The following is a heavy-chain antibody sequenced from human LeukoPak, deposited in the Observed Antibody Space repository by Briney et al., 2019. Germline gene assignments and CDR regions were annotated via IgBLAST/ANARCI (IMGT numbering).Heavy chain of an antibody. CDR3: ARHTTMAAWHFEH. Sequence: PSETLSLTCTVSGGSISSYYWSWIRQPPGKGLEWIGYVYYSGSTNYNPSLKSRVTTSVDTSNNQFSLKLNSVTAADTAAYYCARHTTMAAWHFEHWGQGTLVTVSS. D-gene: IGHD5-18*01. J-gene: IGHJ4*02. CDR2: VYYSGST. V-gene: IGHV4-59*08. CDR1: GGSISSYY.